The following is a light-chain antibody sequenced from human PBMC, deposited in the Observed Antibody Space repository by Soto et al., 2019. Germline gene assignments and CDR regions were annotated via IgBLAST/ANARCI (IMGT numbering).Light chain of an antibody. CDR2: DDN. CDR3: HSYDADFVI. Sequence: NCMLTQPHSVSESPGKTVTISCTSSSGSIASNYVQWYQQRTGSAPTSVIYDDNQRPSGVPDRFSGSIDSSSNSASLTISGLKTEDEADYYCHSYDADFVIFGGGTQLTVL. CDR1: SGSIASNY. J-gene: IGLJ2*01. V-gene: IGLV6-57*04.